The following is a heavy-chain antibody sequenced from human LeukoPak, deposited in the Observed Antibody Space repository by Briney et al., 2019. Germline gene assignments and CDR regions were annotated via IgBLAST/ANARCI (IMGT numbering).Heavy chain of an antibody. CDR2: ISGSGGST. D-gene: IGHD6-6*01. CDR1: GFTFSSYA. Sequence: PGGSLRLSCAASGFTFSSYAMSWFRQAPEKGLEWVSAISGSGGSTYYADSVKGRFTISRDNSKNTLYLQMNSLRAEDTAVYYCANLAAPGQTVQDYWGQGTLVTVSS. J-gene: IGHJ4*02. CDR3: ANLAAPGQTVQDY. V-gene: IGHV3-23*01.